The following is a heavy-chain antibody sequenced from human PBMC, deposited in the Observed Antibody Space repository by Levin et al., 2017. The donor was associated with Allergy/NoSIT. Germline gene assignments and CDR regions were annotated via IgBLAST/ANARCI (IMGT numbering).Heavy chain of an antibody. CDR2: IWYDGSNK. CDR1: GFTFSSYG. V-gene: IGHV3-33*01. CDR3: ARDRNRYCSSTSCFYGMDV. Sequence: PGGSLRLSCAASGFTFSSYGMHWVRQAPGKGLEWVAVIWYDGSNKYYADSVKGRFTISRDNSKNTLYLQMNSLRAEDTAVYYCARDRNRYCSSTSCFYGMDVWGQGTTVTVSS. J-gene: IGHJ6*02. D-gene: IGHD2-2*01.